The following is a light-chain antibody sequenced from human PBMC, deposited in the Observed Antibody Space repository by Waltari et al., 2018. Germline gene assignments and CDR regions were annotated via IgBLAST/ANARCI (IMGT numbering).Light chain of an antibody. CDR1: QSVSRH. CDR2: EAS. J-gene: IGKJ4*01. V-gene: IGKV3-11*01. Sequence: EIVLTQSTATLSLSPGERATISCMASQSVSRHLALYQHKPGQAPRLLIYEASNRATGIPARFSGSGSGTDFTLTISSLEPEDFAVYYCQQRYNWLALTFGGGTKVEIK. CDR3: QQRYNWLALT.